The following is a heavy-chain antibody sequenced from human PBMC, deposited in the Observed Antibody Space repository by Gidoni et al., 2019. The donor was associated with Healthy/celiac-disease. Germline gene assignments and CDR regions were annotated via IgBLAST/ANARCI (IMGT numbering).Heavy chain of an antibody. CDR2: VDPIDSYT. CDR3: ARRGVGGYYGSGTDSDY. V-gene: IGHV5-10-1*01. Sequence: EVQLVQSGAEVKKPGESLRISCKGSGYSFTSYWISWVRQMPGKGLEWMGGVDPIDSYTNSHPSYQGHATISVDKSISTAYLQWSSLRASDTAMYYCARRGVGGYYGSGTDSDYWGQGTLVTVSS. CDR1: GYSFTSYW. J-gene: IGHJ4*02. D-gene: IGHD3-10*01.